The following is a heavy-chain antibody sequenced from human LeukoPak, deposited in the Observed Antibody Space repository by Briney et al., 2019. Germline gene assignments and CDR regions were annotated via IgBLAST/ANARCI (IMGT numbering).Heavy chain of an antibody. J-gene: IGHJ4*02. D-gene: IGHD4-17*01. Sequence: PSETLSLTCAAYGGSFSGYYWSWIRQPPGKGLEWIGEINHSGSTNYNPSLKSRVTISVDTSKNQFSLKLSSVTAADTAVYYCARGLGHGDYVPNYWGQGTLVTVSS. V-gene: IGHV4-34*01. CDR3: ARGLGHGDYVPNY. CDR1: GGSFSGYY. CDR2: INHSGST.